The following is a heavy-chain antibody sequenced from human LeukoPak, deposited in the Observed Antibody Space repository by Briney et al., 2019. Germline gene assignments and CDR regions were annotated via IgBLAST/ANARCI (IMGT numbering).Heavy chain of an antibody. D-gene: IGHD3-22*01. CDR2: ISANNGNR. V-gene: IGHV1-18*01. J-gene: IGHJ3*02. CDR3: ARDAQTYYYDSSGYNDAFDI. CDR1: GYTFTNYG. Sequence: ASVKVSCKASGYTFTNYGISWVRQAPGQGLEWMGWISANNGNRNYALKLQDRVSMTTDTSTSTAYMELRSLRSDDTAVYYCARDAQTYYYDSSGYNDAFDIWGQGTMVTVSS.